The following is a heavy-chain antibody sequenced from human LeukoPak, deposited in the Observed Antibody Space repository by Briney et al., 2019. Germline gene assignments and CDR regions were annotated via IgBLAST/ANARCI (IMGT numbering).Heavy chain of an antibody. J-gene: IGHJ4*02. Sequence: GGSLRLSCAASGFTFSSYAMHWVRQAPGKGLEWVAVISYDGSNKYYADSVKGRFTISRDNSKNTLYLQMNSLRAEDTAVYYCARSMKDYYGSGSFYFDYWGQGTLVTVSS. CDR3: ARSMKDYYGSGSFYFDY. CDR1: GFTFSSYA. V-gene: IGHV3-30-3*01. D-gene: IGHD3-10*01. CDR2: ISYDGSNK.